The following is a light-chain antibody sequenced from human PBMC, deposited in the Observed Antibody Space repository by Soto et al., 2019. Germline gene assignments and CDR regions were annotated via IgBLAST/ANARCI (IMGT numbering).Light chain of an antibody. V-gene: IGKV4-1*01. CDR3: QQYESTPPT. CDR1: KSVLYSSNNKNY. Sequence: DIVMTQSPDSLAVSLGERATINCKSSKSVLYSSNNKNYLAWYQQRPGQRPKLLIYWASTRESGVTDRFSGSGSGTDFTLTITSLQAEDVAVYYCQQYESTPPTFGQGTKLEI. J-gene: IGKJ2*01. CDR2: WAS.